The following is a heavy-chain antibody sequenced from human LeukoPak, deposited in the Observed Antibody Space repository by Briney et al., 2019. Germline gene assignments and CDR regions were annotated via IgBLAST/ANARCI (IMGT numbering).Heavy chain of an antibody. Sequence: ASVKVSCKASGGTFSSYAISWVRQAPGQGLEWMGRIIPIFGIANYAQKFQGRVTITAVKSTSTAYMELSSLRSEDTAVYYCARGTTVNTENYYYYYGMDVWGQGTTVTVSS. V-gene: IGHV1-69*04. CDR3: ARGTTVNTENYYYYYGMDV. CDR1: GGTFSSYA. D-gene: IGHD4-17*01. CDR2: IIPIFGIA. J-gene: IGHJ6*02.